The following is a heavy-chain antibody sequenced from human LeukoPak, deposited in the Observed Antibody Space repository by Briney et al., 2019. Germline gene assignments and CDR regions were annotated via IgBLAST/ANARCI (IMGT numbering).Heavy chain of an antibody. CDR3: AKEFYGDYADAFDI. D-gene: IGHD4-17*01. CDR1: GFTSGSYG. J-gene: IGHJ3*02. Sequence: GRSLRLSCAASGFTSGSYGMHWVRQAPGKGLEWVAVISYDGSNKYYADSVKGRFTISRDNSKNTLYLQMNSLRAEDTAVYYCAKEFYGDYADAFDIWGQGTMVTVSS. CDR2: ISYDGSNK. V-gene: IGHV3-30*18.